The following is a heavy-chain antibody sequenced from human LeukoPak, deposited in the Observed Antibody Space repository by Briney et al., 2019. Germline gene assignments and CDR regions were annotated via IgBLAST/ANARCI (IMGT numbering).Heavy chain of an antibody. J-gene: IGHJ2*01. Sequence: KSSQTLSLTCTVSDGSISSGGYYWSWIRQHPGKGLEWIGYIYYSGSTYYNPSLKSRVTISVDTSKNQFSLKLSSVTAADTAVYYCARAFLRTGIAYFDLWGRGTLVTVSS. CDR1: DGSISSGGYY. V-gene: IGHV4-31*03. D-gene: IGHD7-27*01. CDR2: IYYSGST. CDR3: ARAFLRTGIAYFDL.